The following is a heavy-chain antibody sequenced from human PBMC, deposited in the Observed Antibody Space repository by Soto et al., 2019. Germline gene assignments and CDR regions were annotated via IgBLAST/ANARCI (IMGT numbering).Heavy chain of an antibody. CDR3: AREGEFSTGWYPLEY. J-gene: IGHJ4*02. CDR2: IIPVFKTT. D-gene: IGHD6-19*01. V-gene: IGHV1-69*01. Sequence: QVQLVQSGAELKKPGSSVTVSCKASGGTFSSSAFSWVRKAPGQVLEWMGGIIPVFKTTNYAQKFQGTVTSIADDPTGTADTELSSRRPEDTAVYYCAREGEFSTGWYPLEYGGQGTRVT. CDR1: GGTFSSSA.